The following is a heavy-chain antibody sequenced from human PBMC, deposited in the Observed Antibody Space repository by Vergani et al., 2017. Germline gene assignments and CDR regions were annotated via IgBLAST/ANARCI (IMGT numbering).Heavy chain of an antibody. Sequence: QVQLQQWGAGLLKPSETLSLTCAVYGGSFSGYYWSWIRQPPGKGLEWSGEINHSGSTNYNPSLKSRVTISVDTSKNQFSLKLSSVTAADTAVYYCGYSSSSGGRRGFDYWGQGTLVTVSS. CDR2: INHSGST. J-gene: IGHJ4*02. CDR1: GGSFSGYY. CDR3: GYSSSSGGRRGFDY. D-gene: IGHD6-6*01. V-gene: IGHV4-34*01.